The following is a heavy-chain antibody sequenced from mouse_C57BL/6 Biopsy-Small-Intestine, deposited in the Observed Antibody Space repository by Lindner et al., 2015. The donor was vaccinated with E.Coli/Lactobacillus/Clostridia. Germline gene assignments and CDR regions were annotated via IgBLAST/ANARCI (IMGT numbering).Heavy chain of an antibody. Sequence: SVKVSCKTSGYNFIYNTIHWVRLVPGQGLEWVGWIASYSGDTRNAQVFQGRITMTTDTSISTAYMELSSLTSDDTAVYYCARGVGSSWFDPWGQGTLVTVS. J-gene: IGHJ3*01. CDR1: GYNFIYNT. CDR2: IASYSGDT. D-gene: IGHD2-2*01. V-gene: IGHV14-2*02. CDR3: ARGVGSSWFDP.